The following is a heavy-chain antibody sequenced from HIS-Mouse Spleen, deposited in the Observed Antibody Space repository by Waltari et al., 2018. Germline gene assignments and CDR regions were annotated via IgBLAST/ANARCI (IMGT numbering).Heavy chain of an antibody. CDR1: VFTFSSDW. J-gene: IGHJ3*02. CDR3: AREGSGDYGDYDAFDI. CDR2: INSDGSST. Sequence: EVQLVESGGGLVQHGGSLRLSCAASVFTFSSDWMHWVRQAPGKGLGWVSRINSDGSSTTYADSVKGRFTIARDNAKNTLYLQMNSLRAEYTAVYYCAREGSGDYGDYDAFDIWGQGTMVTVSS. D-gene: IGHD4-17*01. V-gene: IGHV3-74*01.